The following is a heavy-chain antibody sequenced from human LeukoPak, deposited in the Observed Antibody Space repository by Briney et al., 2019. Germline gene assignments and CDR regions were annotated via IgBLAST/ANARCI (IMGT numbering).Heavy chain of an antibody. CDR2: INHGGGI. V-gene: IGHV4-34*01. J-gene: IGHJ3*01. CDR1: GGPFTGYF. D-gene: IGHD6-6*01. Sequence: SETLSLTCAAYGGPFTGYFWSWIRQPPGKGLEWIGEINHGGGINYNPSLKSRATTSRDTSKNQFSLNLYSVTAADTAVYYCAKVYSSSSRDSFDVWGPGTMVTVSS. CDR3: AKVYSSSSRDSFDV.